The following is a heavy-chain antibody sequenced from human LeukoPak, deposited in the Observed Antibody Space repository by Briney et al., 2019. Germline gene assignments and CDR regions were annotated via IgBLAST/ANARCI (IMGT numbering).Heavy chain of an antibody. CDR3: AREADYHDAFDI. Sequence: GGSLRLSCAASGFTFSSYSMNWVRQAPGKGLEWVSSISSSSSYIYYADSVKGRFTISRDNAKNSLYLQMNSLRAEDTAVYYCAREADYHDAFDIWGQGTMVTVSS. V-gene: IGHV3-21*01. D-gene: IGHD5-12*01. CDR2: ISSSSSYI. CDR1: GFTFSSYS. J-gene: IGHJ3*02.